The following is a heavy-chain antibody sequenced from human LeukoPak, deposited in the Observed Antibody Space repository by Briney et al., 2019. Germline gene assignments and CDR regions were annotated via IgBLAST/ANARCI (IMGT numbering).Heavy chain of an antibody. CDR2: IYYSGST. D-gene: IGHD6-19*01. CDR1: GFTFSSYSMN. Sequence: GSLRLSCAASGFTFSSYSMNWVRQAPGKGLEWIGSIYYSGSTYYNPSLKSRVTISVDTSKNQFSLKLSSVTAADTAVYYCARHRYSSGWYPWFDPWGQGTLVTVSS. V-gene: IGHV4-39*01. J-gene: IGHJ5*02. CDR3: ARHRYSSGWYPWFDP.